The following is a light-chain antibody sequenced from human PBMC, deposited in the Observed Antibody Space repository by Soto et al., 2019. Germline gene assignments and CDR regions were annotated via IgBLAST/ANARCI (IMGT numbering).Light chain of an antibody. CDR3: QLSYSTPRT. CDR2: AAS. J-gene: IGKJ1*01. V-gene: IGKV1-39*01. Sequence: DIQMTQSPSSLSASVGDRVTITCRASQSISSNLNWYQQKPGKAPKLLIYAASSLQSGVPSRFSGSGSGTDFTLPISSLQPEDFATYYCQLSYSTPRTFGQGTKVEI. CDR1: QSISSN.